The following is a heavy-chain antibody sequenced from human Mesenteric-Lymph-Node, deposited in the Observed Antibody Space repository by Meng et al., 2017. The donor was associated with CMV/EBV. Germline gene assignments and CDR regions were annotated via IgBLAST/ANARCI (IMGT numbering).Heavy chain of an antibody. CDR1: GYTFTSYG. J-gene: IGHJ6*02. V-gene: IGHV1-18*01. CDR2: ISAYNGNT. CDR3: ARIRYDFWSGHDYYFYYGMDV. D-gene: IGHD3-3*01. Sequence: ASVKVSCKASGYTFTSYGISWVRQAPGQGLEWMGWISAYNGNTNYAQKLQGRVTMTTDTSTSTAYMELRSLRSEDTAVYYCARIRYDFWSGHDYYFYYGMDVWGQGTTVTVSS.